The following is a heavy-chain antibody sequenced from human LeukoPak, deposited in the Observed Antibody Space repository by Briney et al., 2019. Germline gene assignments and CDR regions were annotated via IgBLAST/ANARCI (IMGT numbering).Heavy chain of an antibody. CDR1: GDSVSSNSAA. CDR3: ARDALGSSSGWYYYYYGMDV. J-gene: IGHJ6*02. CDR2: TYYRSKWYN. Sequence: HSQTLSLTCAISGDSVSSNSAAWNWIRQSPSRGLEWLGRTYYRSKWYNDYAVSVKSRITINPDTSKNQFSLQLNSVTPEDTAVYYCARDALGSSSGWYYYYYGMDVWGQGTTVTVSS. D-gene: IGHD6-19*01. V-gene: IGHV6-1*01.